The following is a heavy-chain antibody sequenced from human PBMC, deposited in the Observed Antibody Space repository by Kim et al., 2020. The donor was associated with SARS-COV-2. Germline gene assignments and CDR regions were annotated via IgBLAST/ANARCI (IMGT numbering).Heavy chain of an antibody. V-gene: IGHV1-69*04. D-gene: IGHD3-22*01. Sequence: QKLQGRVTITSDKSTSTAYMELSRLRSEDTAVYYCARDPRYYDSSGYFDDWGQGTLVTVSS. CDR3: ARDPRYYDSSGYFDD. J-gene: IGHJ4*02.